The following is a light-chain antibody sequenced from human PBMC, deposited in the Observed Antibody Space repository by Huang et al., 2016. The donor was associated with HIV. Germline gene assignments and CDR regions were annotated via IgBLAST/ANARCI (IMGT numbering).Light chain of an antibody. CDR3: QQSYNSPFT. J-gene: IGKJ3*01. Sequence: DIQMTQSPSSLSASLGDRVTVICRASQSINNYLNWYQHKPGKAPILLIYAASNLQSGVPSRSSGSGSGTDFTLTISRLQREDFAFYYCQQSYNSPFTFGPGTKVD. V-gene: IGKV1-39*01. CDR1: QSINNY. CDR2: AAS.